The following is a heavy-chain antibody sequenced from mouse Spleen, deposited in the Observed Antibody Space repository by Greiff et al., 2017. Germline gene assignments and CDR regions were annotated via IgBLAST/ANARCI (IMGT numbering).Heavy chain of an antibody. CDR2: INYDGSST. CDR1: GFTFSDYY. V-gene: IGHV5-16*01. J-gene: IGHJ3*01. Sequence: EVMLVESEGGLVQPGSSMKLSCTASGFTFSDYYMAWVRQVPEKGLEWVANINYDGSSTYYLDSLKSRFIISRDNAKNILYLQMSSLKSEDTATYYCAREGYYYGSSYWFAYWGQGTLVTVSA. CDR3: AREGYYYGSSYWFAY. D-gene: IGHD1-1*01.